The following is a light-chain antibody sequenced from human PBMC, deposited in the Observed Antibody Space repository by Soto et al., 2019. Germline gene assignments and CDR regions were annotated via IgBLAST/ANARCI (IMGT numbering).Light chain of an antibody. CDR2: AAS. CDR3: QESYTTGLT. J-gene: IGKJ4*01. V-gene: IGKV1-9*01. CDR1: QGISSY. Sequence: DIQLTQSPSFLSASVGDRVTITCRASQGISSYLAWYQQKPGKAPKLLIYAASTLQSGVPSRFSGSGSGTEFTLTISSLQPEDFATYYCQESYTTGLTFGGGTKVEIK.